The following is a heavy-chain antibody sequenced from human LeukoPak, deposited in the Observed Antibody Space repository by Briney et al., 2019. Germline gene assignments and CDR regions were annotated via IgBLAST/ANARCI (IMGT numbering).Heavy chain of an antibody. J-gene: IGHJ3*02. CDR2: INHSGST. V-gene: IGHV4-34*01. D-gene: IGHD3-10*01. CDR1: GGSFSGYY. CDR3: AVTGEPPPFDAFDI. Sequence: PSETLSLTCAVYGGSFSGYYWSWIRQPPGKGLEWIGEINHSGSTNYNPSLKSRVTISVDTSKNQFSLKLSSVTAADTAVYYCAVTGEPPPFDAFDIWGQGTMVTVSS.